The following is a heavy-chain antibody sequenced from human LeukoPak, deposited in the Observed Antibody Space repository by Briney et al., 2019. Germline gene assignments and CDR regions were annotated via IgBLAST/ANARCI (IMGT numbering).Heavy chain of an antibody. Sequence: SVKVSCKASGGTFTSYAISWVRQAPGQGLEWMGGIIPIFGTANYAQKFQGRVTITTDESTSTAYMELSSLRSEATAVYYCARDAVTDSSSWYYFDYWGQGTLVTVSS. CDR2: IIPIFGTA. D-gene: IGHD6-13*01. J-gene: IGHJ4*02. CDR1: GGTFTSYA. CDR3: ARDAVTDSSSWYYFDY. V-gene: IGHV1-69*05.